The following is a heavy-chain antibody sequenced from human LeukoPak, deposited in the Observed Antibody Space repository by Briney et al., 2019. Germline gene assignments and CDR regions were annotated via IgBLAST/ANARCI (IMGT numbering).Heavy chain of an antibody. J-gene: IGHJ6*03. D-gene: IGHD5-12*01. CDR1: GFTFSSYW. CDR2: IKQDGSEK. V-gene: IGHV3-7*03. CDR3: AKGSDYDPPYYYYYMDV. Sequence: GGSLRLSCAASGFTFSSYWMSWVRQPPGKGLEWLPNIKQDGSEKYYVDSVKGRFTISRDNSKNTLYLQMNSLRAEDTAVYYCAKGSDYDPPYYYYYMDVWGKGTTVTISS.